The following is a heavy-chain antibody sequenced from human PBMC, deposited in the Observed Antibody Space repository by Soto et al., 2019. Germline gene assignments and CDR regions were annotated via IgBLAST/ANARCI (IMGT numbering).Heavy chain of an antibody. CDR2: SSAYNGYT. CDR3: ARVLQWSPHDY. V-gene: IGHV1-18*01. D-gene: IGHD4-4*01. Sequence: QVHLVQSGAEVKKPGASVRVACKPSGYTLTGYAISWVRQAPGQGPEWRGWSSAYNGYTNYAQMFQGRLTMTTDTSTNIAYMELRSLRSDDTAIYYCARVLQWSPHDYWGQGTLVSVSS. CDR1: GYTLTGYA. J-gene: IGHJ4*02.